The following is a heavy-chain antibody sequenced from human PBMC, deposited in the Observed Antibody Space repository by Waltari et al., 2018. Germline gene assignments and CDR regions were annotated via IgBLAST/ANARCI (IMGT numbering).Heavy chain of an antibody. J-gene: IGHJ1*01. Sequence: EVQLLESGGGLVQPGGSLRLSCAASGFTFSSYAMSWVRQAPGKGLEWVSAISGSGGSTYYAESVKGRFTISRDNSKNTLYLQMNSLRAEDTAVYYCAKGRGLSGSPVPEYFQHWGQGTLVTVSS. V-gene: IGHV3-23*01. D-gene: IGHD1-26*01. CDR2: ISGSGGST. CDR3: AKGRGLSGSPVPEYFQH. CDR1: GFTFSSYA.